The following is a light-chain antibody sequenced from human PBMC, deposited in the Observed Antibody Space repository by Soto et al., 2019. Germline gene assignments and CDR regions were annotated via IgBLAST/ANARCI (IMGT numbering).Light chain of an antibody. CDR2: SSN. V-gene: IGLV1-44*01. CDR3: AAWDGSLNVVL. Sequence: QSALTQPPSASGTPGQRVTISCSGSSSNIGTNTVNWYQQFPRSAPKLLMYSSNQRPSGVPDRFSGSKSGTSASLAISGLQSEDEADYYCAAWDGSLNVVLFGGVTKVTVL. CDR1: SSNIGTNT. J-gene: IGLJ3*02.